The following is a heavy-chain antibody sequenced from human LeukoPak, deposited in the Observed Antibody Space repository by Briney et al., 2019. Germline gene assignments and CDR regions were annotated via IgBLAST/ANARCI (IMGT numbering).Heavy chain of an antibody. V-gene: IGHV1-18*01. CDR1: GYTFSSYG. J-gene: IGHJ6*03. CDR2: ISAYNGNT. CDR3: ARGSSSWAHRYYYMDV. Sequence: ASVKVSCKASGYTFSSYGISWVRQAPVQGLDWIAWISAYNGNTNYAQKLQGRVTMTTDTSTSTAYMELRSLRSDDTAVYYCARGSSSWAHRYYYMDVWGKGTTVTVSS. D-gene: IGHD6-13*01.